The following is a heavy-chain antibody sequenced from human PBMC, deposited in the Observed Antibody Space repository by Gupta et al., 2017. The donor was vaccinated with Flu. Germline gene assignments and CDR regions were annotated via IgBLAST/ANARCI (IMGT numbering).Heavy chain of an antibody. V-gene: IGHV1-69*06. Sequence: QVQLVQYWAEVKKPGSAVKVYCKASGGPFSNYAISWVRKAPGQGLEWRGGIIPIFGTANYEQKFKGRGTMTEEKSTSKAYMELSSLRSEDTAVYYCASRDGYKIIAFDIWGQGTMVIVSS. CDR1: GGPFSNYA. CDR2: IIPIFGTA. D-gene: IGHD5-12*01. J-gene: IGHJ3*02. CDR3: ASRDGYKIIAFDI.